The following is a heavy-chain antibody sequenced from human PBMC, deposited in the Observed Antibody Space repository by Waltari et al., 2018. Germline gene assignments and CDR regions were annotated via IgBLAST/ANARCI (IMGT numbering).Heavy chain of an antibody. CDR1: GYSFTSYW. V-gene: IGHV5-51*01. Sequence: EVQLVQSGAEVKRPGESLRISCKTSGYSFTSYWISWVRQMPGKGLEWMGMIYPGDSDTRYSPSFQGQVIISADKSTSTAYLQLSSLKASDTATYYCAKGDSNRFEVWGPGVLVTVSS. CDR3: AKGDSNRFEV. CDR2: IYPGDSDT. D-gene: IGHD4-4*01. J-gene: IGHJ5*02.